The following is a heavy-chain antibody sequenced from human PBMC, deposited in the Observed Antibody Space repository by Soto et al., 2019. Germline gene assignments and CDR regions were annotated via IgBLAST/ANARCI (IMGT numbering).Heavy chain of an antibody. J-gene: IGHJ4*02. D-gene: IGHD2-15*01. V-gene: IGHV3-21*04. CDR1: GFTFSTYS. CDR2: ISSSSYI. Sequence: PGGSLRLSCAASGFTFSTYSMNWVRQAPGKGLEWVSSISSSSYIYYADSVKGRFTIPRDNAKNTLYLQMNSLIADDTAVYYCARELSVVFDYWGQGNLVTVSS. CDR3: ARELSVVFDY.